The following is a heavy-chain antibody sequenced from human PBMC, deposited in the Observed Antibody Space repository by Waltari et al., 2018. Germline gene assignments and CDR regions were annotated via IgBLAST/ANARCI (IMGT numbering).Heavy chain of an antibody. CDR2: ISRSGRTI. CDR3: ASDSGFDY. Sequence: EVRLVASGGGLVQPGGSLRLSCAASGFTFCRFEMNWGRPDPGKGLEWVSYISRSGRTIYYADSVKGRFTISRDNAKNSLYLQMNSLRAEDTAVYYCASDSGFDYWGQGTLVTVSS. CDR1: GFTFCRFE. J-gene: IGHJ4*02. V-gene: IGHV3-48*03.